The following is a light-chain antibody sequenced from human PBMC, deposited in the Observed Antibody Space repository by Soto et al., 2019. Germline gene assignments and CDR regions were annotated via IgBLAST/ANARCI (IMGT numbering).Light chain of an antibody. CDR3: QQYKTFSEVT. V-gene: IGKV1-5*03. CDR1: QTIDSW. J-gene: IGKJ4*01. CDR2: KAF. Sequence: DIQMTQSPSTLPASVGDRVTITCRASQTIDSWLAWFQQKPGKAPNLLIYKAFTLQSGVPSRFSGSGSETEFALTISSLQPDDFATYYCQQYKTFSEVTFGGGTRVEV.